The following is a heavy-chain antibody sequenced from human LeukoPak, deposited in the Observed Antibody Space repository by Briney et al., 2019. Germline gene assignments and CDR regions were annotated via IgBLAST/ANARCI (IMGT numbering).Heavy chain of an antibody. D-gene: IGHD4-23*01. V-gene: IGHV3-30*02. CDR2: IRYDGSNK. Sequence: GGSLRLSCAASGFTFSSYGMHSFRQAPGKGLEWVAFIRYDGSNKYYADSVKGRFTISRDNSKNPLYLQMNSLRAEDTAVYYCAKEPVVTDAFDIWGQGTMVTVSS. CDR1: GFTFSSYG. CDR3: AKEPVVTDAFDI. J-gene: IGHJ3*02.